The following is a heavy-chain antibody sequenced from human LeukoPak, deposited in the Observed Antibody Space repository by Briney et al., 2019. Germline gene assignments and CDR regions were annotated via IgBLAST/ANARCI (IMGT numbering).Heavy chain of an antibody. CDR1: GYSFTDYY. Sequence: ASVKVSCKTSGYSFTDYYMFWVRQAPGQGLEWMGWINPNSGGTNYAQKFQGRVTMTRDTSISTAYMELSRLRSDDTAVYYCARVRSYGRYYYYGMDVWGQGTTVTVSS. CDR2: INPNSGGT. D-gene: IGHD5-18*01. J-gene: IGHJ6*02. V-gene: IGHV1-2*02. CDR3: ARVRSYGRYYYYGMDV.